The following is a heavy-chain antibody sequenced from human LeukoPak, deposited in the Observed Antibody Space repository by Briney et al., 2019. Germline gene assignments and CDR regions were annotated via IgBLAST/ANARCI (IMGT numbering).Heavy chain of an antibody. CDR2: MYYSGST. CDR3: ASGLQRSRSISNHYYFDY. V-gene: IGHV4-39*01. J-gene: IGHJ4*02. D-gene: IGHD5-24*01. Sequence: PSETLSLTCTVSGGSISSSSYYWGWIRQPPGKGLEWIGNMYYSGSTHYNPSLKSRVTISVDTSKNQFSLKLRSVTAADTAVYYCASGLQRSRSISNHYYFDYWGQGTLVTVSS. CDR1: GGSISSSSYY.